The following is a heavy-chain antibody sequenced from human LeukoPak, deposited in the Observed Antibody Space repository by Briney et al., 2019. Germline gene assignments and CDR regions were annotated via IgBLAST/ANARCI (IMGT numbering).Heavy chain of an antibody. CDR3: ASQGFGESIRYARSAGWFDP. V-gene: IGHV1-69*13. CDR1: GGTFSSYA. CDR2: IIPIFGTA. Sequence: ASVTVFCKASGGTFSSYAISWVRQAPGQGLEWMGGIIPIFGTANYAQKFQGRVTITADESTSTAYMELSSLRSEDTAVYYCASQGFGESIRYARSAGWFDPWGQGTLVTVSS. J-gene: IGHJ5*02. D-gene: IGHD3-10*01.